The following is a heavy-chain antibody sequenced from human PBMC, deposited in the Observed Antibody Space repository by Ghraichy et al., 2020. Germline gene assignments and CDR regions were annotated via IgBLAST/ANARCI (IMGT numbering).Heavy chain of an antibody. CDR2: INHSGST. CDR3: ARAKGDYDFWSGYAPRRYFDY. CDR1: GGSFSGYY. Sequence: SETLSLTCAVYGGSFSGYYWSWIRQPPGKGLEWIGEINHSGSTNYNPSLKSRVTISVDTSKNQFSLKLSSVTAADTAVYYCARAKGDYDFWSGYAPRRYFDYWGQGTLVTVSS. J-gene: IGHJ4*02. D-gene: IGHD3-3*01. V-gene: IGHV4-34*01.